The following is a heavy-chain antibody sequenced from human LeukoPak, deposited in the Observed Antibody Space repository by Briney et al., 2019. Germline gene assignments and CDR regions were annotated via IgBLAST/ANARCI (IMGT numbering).Heavy chain of an antibody. CDR2: INPSGGST. CDR3: ARGGRGYSSSSWFDP. D-gene: IGHD6-6*01. Sequence: ASVKVSCKASGYTFTSYYMHWVRQAPGQGLEWMGIINPSGGSTSYAQKFQGRVTMTRDTSTSTVYMELSSLRSEGTAVYYCARGGRGYSSSSWFDPWGQGTLVTVSS. V-gene: IGHV1-46*01. J-gene: IGHJ5*02. CDR1: GYTFTSYY.